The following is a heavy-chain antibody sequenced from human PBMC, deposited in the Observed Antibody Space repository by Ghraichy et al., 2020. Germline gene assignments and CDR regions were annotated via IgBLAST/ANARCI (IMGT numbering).Heavy chain of an antibody. CDR2: INHSGST. J-gene: IGHJ4*02. CDR1: GGSFSGYY. D-gene: IGHD2-15*01. Sequence: SETLSLTCAVYGGSFSGYYWSWIRQPPGKGLEWIGEINHSGSTNYNPSLKSRVTISVDTSKNQFSLKLSSVTAADTAVYYCVRRIVEYYFDYWGQGTLVTVSS. CDR3: VRRIVEYYFDY. V-gene: IGHV4-34*01.